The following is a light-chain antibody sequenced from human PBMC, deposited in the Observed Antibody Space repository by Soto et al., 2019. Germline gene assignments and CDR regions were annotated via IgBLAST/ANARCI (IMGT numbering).Light chain of an antibody. J-gene: IGKJ2*01. Sequence: EIVLTQSPGTLSLSPGERATLSCRASQSVSSSYLAWYQQKPGQAPRLLISGASSRATGIPDRFSGSGSGTDFTLTISSLEPEDFAVYYCQQYGSSPVTFGQGTKLEIK. CDR1: QSVSSSY. V-gene: IGKV3-20*01. CDR3: QQYGSSPVT. CDR2: GAS.